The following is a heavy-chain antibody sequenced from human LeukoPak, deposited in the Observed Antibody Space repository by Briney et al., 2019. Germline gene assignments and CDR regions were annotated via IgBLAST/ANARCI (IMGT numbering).Heavy chain of an antibody. Sequence: ASVKVSCKASGYTFTSYGISWVRQAPGQGLEWMGWINPNSGGTNYAQKFQGWVTMTRDTSISTAYMELSRLRSDDTAVYYCARGVTIFGVVITTFYDYWGQGTLVTVSS. CDR1: GYTFTSYG. D-gene: IGHD3-3*01. CDR2: INPNSGGT. CDR3: ARGVTIFGVVITTFYDY. J-gene: IGHJ4*02. V-gene: IGHV1-2*04.